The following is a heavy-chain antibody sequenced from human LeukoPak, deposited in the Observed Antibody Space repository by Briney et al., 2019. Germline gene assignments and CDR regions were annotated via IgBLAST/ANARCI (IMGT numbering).Heavy chain of an antibody. D-gene: IGHD3-22*01. V-gene: IGHV4-30-4*01. Sequence: SETLSLTCAVYGGSFSGYYWSWIRQPPGKGLEWIGYIYYSGSTYYNPSLKSRVTISVDTSKNQFSLKLSSVTAADTAVYYCARDAHYYDSSGYSDWYFDLWGRGTLVTVSS. J-gene: IGHJ2*01. CDR1: GGSFSGYY. CDR2: IYYSGST. CDR3: ARDAHYYDSSGYSDWYFDL.